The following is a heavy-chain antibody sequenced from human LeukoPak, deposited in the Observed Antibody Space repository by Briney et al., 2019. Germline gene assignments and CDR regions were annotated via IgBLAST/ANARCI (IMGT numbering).Heavy chain of an antibody. Sequence: GESLKISCKGSGYSFTSYWIGWVRQMPGKGPEWMGIIYPGDSDTRYSPSFQGQVTISADKSISTAYLQWSSLKASDTAMYHCARHPLEDCSGGSCYGPADYWGQGTLVTVSS. V-gene: IGHV5-51*01. CDR1: GYSFTSYW. J-gene: IGHJ4*02. CDR3: ARHPLEDCSGGSCYGPADY. D-gene: IGHD2-15*01. CDR2: IYPGDSDT.